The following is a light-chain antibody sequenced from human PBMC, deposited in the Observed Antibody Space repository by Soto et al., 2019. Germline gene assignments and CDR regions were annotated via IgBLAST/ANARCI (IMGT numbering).Light chain of an antibody. J-gene: IGLJ2*01. V-gene: IGLV1-40*01. CDR2: GNS. CDR3: QSYASSLSGVV. Sequence: QSVLTQPPSVSGAPGQRVTISCTGSSSNIGGGYDVHWYQQLPGTAPKLLIYGNSNRPSGVPDRFSGSKSGTSASLAITGLQAEDEADYYCQSYASSLSGVVFGGGTQLTVL. CDR1: SSNIGGGYD.